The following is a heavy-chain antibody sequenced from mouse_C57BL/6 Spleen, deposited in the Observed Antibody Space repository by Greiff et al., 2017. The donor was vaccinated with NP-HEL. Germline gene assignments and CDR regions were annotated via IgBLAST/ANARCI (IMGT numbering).Heavy chain of an antibody. CDR3: ARYPYYSNSYYFDY. CDR1: GFTFTDYY. Sequence: EVKLMESGGGLVQPGGSLSLSCAASGFTFTDYYMSWVRQPPGKALEWLGFIRNKANGYTTEYSASVKGRFTISRDNSQSILYLQMNALRAEDSATYYCARYPYYSNSYYFDYWGQGTTLTVSS. D-gene: IGHD2-5*01. CDR2: IRNKANGYTT. V-gene: IGHV7-3*01. J-gene: IGHJ2*01.